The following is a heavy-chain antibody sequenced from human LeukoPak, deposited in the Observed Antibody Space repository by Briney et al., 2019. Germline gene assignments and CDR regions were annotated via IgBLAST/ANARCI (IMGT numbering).Heavy chain of an antibody. Sequence: GGSLRLSCAASGFTFSSYGMHWVRQAPGKGLEWVAVMWNYGSNKYYADSVKGRFTISRDNSKNTLYLQMNSLRAEDTAVYYCARIHSLYYYDSSGYGAFDIWGQGTMVTVSS. V-gene: IGHV3-33*01. CDR3: ARIHSLYYYDSSGYGAFDI. J-gene: IGHJ3*02. CDR2: MWNYGSNK. CDR1: GFTFSSYG. D-gene: IGHD3-22*01.